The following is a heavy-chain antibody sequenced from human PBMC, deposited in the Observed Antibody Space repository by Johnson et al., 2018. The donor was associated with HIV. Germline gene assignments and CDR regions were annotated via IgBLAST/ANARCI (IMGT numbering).Heavy chain of an antibody. D-gene: IGHD3-22*01. CDR1: GFTFSSYW. J-gene: IGHJ3*02. CDR3: AKVFSSWPPDSRDAFDI. V-gene: IGHV3-7*02. CDR2: IKQDGSEK. Sequence: EKLVESGGGLVQPGGSLRLSCAASGFTFSSYWMSWVRQAPGKGLEWVANIKQDGSEKYYVDSVKGRFTISRDNAKNSLYLQMNSLRAEDTAVYYCAKVFSSWPPDSRDAFDIWGQGTMVIVSS.